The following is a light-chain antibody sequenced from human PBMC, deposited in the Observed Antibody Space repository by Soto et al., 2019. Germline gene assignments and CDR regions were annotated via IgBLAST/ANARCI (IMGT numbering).Light chain of an antibody. CDR2: GAS. V-gene: IGKV1-12*01. J-gene: IGKJ3*01. CDR1: QHIDRW. CDR3: HQAHTFPYT. Sequence: DIQLTQSPSSVSASVGDRVTITCRATQHIDRWLAWFQQKPGKAPELLIYGASILESWVPSRFNGSRSGTDFKLTISGLQPEDFANYDCHQAHTFPYTFGPGTKVDMK.